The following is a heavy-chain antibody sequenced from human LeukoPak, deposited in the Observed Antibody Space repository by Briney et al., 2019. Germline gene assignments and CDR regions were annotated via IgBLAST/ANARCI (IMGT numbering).Heavy chain of an antibody. CDR1: RITFSSYS. D-gene: IGHD7-27*01. Sequence: GGSLRLSCVASRITFSSYSMNWVRQAPGKGLEWVSYISSFSGTINYAGSVKGRFTISRDNAKNSLFLQMSNLRDDDTAIYYCARHVGISFWGQGTLVTVSS. CDR3: ARHVGISF. J-gene: IGHJ4*02. CDR2: ISSFSGTI. V-gene: IGHV3-48*02.